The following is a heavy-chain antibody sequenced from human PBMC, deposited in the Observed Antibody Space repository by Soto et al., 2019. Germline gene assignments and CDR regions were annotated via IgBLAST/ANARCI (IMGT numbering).Heavy chain of an antibody. V-gene: IGHV4-34*01. CDR1: GGSFSGYY. J-gene: IGHJ3*02. Sequence: QVQLQQWGAGLLKPSETLSLTCAVYGGSFSGYYWSWIRQPPGKGLEWIGEINHSGSTNYNPSLKSRVTISVDTSKNQFSPKLSSVTAADTAVYYCARAYCSSTSCYDGAFDIWGQGTMVTVSS. D-gene: IGHD2-2*01. CDR2: INHSGST. CDR3: ARAYCSSTSCYDGAFDI.